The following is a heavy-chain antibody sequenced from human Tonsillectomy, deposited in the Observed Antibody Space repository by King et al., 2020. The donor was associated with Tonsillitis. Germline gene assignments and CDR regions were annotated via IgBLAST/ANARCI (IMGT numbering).Heavy chain of an antibody. J-gene: IGHJ4*02. D-gene: IGHD7-27*01. Sequence: QLVQSGGGLVQPGGSLRLSCAASGFTFSSYAMSWVRQAPGKGLEWVSGISGSDGSTYYADSVKGRFTISRDNSKNTLYLHMNSLRAEDSAVYYCATTMGKAGGYYFDYWGQGPLVTVSS. V-gene: IGHV3-23*04. CDR2: ISGSDGST. CDR3: ATTMGKAGGYYFDY. CDR1: GFTFSSYA.